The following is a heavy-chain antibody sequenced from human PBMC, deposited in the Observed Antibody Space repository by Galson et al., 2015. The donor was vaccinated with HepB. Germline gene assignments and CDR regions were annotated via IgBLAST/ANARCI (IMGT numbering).Heavy chain of an antibody. Sequence: SLRLSCAASGFTFSSYAMHWVRQAPGKGLEWVAVISYDGSNKYYADSVKGRFTISRDNSKNTLYLQMNSLRAEDTAVYYCARDAALTFGGVIVTYYFDYWGQGTLVTVSS. CDR2: ISYDGSNK. CDR3: ARDAALTFGGVIVTYYFDY. D-gene: IGHD3-16*02. J-gene: IGHJ4*02. V-gene: IGHV3-30*04. CDR1: GFTFSSYA.